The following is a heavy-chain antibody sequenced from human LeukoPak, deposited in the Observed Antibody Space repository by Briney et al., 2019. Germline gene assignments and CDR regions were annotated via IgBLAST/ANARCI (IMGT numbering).Heavy chain of an antibody. J-gene: IGHJ4*02. D-gene: IGHD6-6*01. V-gene: IGHV3-30*18. CDR3: ANLIIFRSSVSARLDY. Sequence: HSGGSLRLSCAASGFTFSGYGMHWVRRAPGKGLECVAVISYDGSNKYYADSVKGRFTISRDNSKNTLYLQMNSLRAEDTAVYYCANLIIFRSSVSARLDYWGQGTLVTVSS. CDR1: GFTFSGYG. CDR2: ISYDGSNK.